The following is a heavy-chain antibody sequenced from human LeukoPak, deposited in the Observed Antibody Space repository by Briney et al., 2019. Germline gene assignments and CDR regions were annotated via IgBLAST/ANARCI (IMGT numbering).Heavy chain of an antibody. V-gene: IGHV3-64*01. Sequence: PGGSLRLSCAASGFTFSSYAMHWVRQAPGKGLEYVSAISSNGGSTYYANSVKGRFTISRDNSKNTLYPQMGSLRAEDMAVYYCARDPHCSSTSCYVGPLDYWGQGTLVTVSS. J-gene: IGHJ4*02. CDR3: ARDPHCSSTSCYVGPLDY. CDR2: ISSNGGST. CDR1: GFTFSSYA. D-gene: IGHD2-2*01.